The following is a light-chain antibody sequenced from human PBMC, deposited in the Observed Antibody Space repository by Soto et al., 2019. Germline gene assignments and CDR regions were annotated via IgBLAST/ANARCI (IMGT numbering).Light chain of an antibody. CDR2: RAS. CDR1: QSVIANY. V-gene: IGKV3-20*01. CDR3: QQYGTAPIT. Sequence: IGLTQSPSTLSLSPGERATLFCRASQSVIANYLAWYQQKPGQAPRLLIYRASSRATGIPDRFSGTGSGTDFTLTISRVEPEDFAVYYCQQYGTAPITFGQGTRRRL. J-gene: IGKJ5*01.